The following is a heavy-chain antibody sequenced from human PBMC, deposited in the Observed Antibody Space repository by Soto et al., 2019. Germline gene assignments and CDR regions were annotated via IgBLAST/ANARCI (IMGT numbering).Heavy chain of an antibody. Sequence: VQLMQSVAEVKQPGSSVKVSCTASGGTFSSHSINWVRQAPGQGLEWMGGIITLFGTANYAQNFQGRVTINAAQSTSTAHMELHSLRSDAAALYYCAREVGSGDFSAALLDCGQGTLVTVSS. D-gene: IGHD4-17*01. CDR1: GGTFSSHS. CDR3: AREVGSGDFSAALLD. CDR2: IITLFGTA. J-gene: IGHJ4*02. V-gene: IGHV1-69*01.